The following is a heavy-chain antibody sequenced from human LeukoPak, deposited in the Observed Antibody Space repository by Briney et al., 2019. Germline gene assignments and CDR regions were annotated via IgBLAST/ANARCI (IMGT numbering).Heavy chain of an antibody. Sequence: GGSLRLSCAASGFTVSNNYMSWVRQAPGKGLEWVSVIYSGGSTYYADSVKGRFTISRDNSKNTLYLQMNTLRAEDTAVYYCAKELSEMATISHFDYWGQGTLVTVSS. J-gene: IGHJ4*02. V-gene: IGHV3-53*01. CDR3: AKELSEMATISHFDY. D-gene: IGHD5-24*01. CDR1: GFTVSNNY. CDR2: IYSGGST.